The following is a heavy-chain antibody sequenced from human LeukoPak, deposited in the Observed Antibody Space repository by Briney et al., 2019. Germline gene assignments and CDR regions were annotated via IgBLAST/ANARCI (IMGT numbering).Heavy chain of an antibody. CDR3: ARDRRMRVRGYGKTGTTALDY. J-gene: IGHJ4*02. D-gene: IGHD1-7*01. Sequence: GGSLRLSCVASGFTFSPYAMSWVRQAPGKGLEWVSAVSGSGGSRNYADSVKGRFTISRDNSEKTLYLQMNSLRAEDTAVYYCARDRRMRVRGYGKTGTTALDYWGQGTLVTVSS. CDR1: GFTFSPYA. CDR2: VSGSGGSR. V-gene: IGHV3-23*01.